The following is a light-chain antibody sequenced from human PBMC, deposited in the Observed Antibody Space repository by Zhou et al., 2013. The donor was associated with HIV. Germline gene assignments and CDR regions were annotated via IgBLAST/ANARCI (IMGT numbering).Light chain of an antibody. CDR1: QSVHSR. CDR3: QQYNYWPPRFT. J-gene: IGKJ3*01. V-gene: IGKV3-15*01. CDR2: GSS. Sequence: EIVMTQSPATLSVSPGERATLSCRASQSVHSRLAWYQQRPGQAPRLLIYGSSTRATGIPARFSGSGSGTEFTLTISSLQSEDFAIYFCQQYNYWPPRFTFSPGTKVDI.